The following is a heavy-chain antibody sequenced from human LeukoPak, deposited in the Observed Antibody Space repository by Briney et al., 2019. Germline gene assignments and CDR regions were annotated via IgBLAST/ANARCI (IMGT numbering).Heavy chain of an antibody. Sequence: GRSLTLSWSAWGLTVKSDAMSWVRKAPAKGLEWVSSLRGNGDTFYADSVKGRFTLSRDDSRNMVYLQLNNLRVEDTAVYYCAKASWVSNADAVLWGQGTVVTVS. CDR3: AKASWVSNADAVL. V-gene: IGHV3-23*01. D-gene: IGHD1-1*01. J-gene: IGHJ4*02. CDR2: LRGNGDT. CDR1: GLTVKSDA.